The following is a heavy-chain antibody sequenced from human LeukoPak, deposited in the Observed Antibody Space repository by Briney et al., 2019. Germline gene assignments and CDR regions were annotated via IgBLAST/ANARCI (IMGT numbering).Heavy chain of an antibody. Sequence: SSETLSLTCAVSGYSISSGYYWSWIRQPPGKGLEWIGYIYYSGSTNYNPSLKSRVTISVDTSKNQFSLKLSSVTAADTAVYYCARNLRAYCGGDCPPENYYYYMDVWGKGTTVTVSS. CDR3: ARNLRAYCGGDCPPENYYYYMDV. CDR1: GYSISSGYY. J-gene: IGHJ6*03. D-gene: IGHD2-21*01. V-gene: IGHV4-61*01. CDR2: IYYSGST.